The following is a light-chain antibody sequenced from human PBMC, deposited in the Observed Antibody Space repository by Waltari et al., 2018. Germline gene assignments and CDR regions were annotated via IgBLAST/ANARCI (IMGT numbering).Light chain of an antibody. J-gene: IGKJ2*01. V-gene: IGKV3-20*01. CDR2: GAS. CDR3: QQYAGSPGT. CDR1: RSVGFNY. Sequence: DIVLTQSPGTLSLSPGERATLSCRASRSVGFNYLAWYKQKPGQAPRLLIYGASSRAAGIPDRLSGSGSGTDFTLTISRLEPEDFAVYHCQQYAGSPGTFGQGTKLEI.